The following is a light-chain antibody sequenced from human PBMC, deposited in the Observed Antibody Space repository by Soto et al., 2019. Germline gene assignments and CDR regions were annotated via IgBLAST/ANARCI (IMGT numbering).Light chain of an antibody. CDR2: DVS. Sequence: QSALTQPASVSGSPGQSITISCTGTSSDVGSYNLVSWYQQHPGKAPKLMIYDVSNRPSGVSNRFSGSKSGNTASLTISGLQAEDEADYYCNSYTGTTSLLLFGGGTKLTVL. V-gene: IGLV2-14*02. CDR3: NSYTGTTSLLL. CDR1: SSDVGSYNL. J-gene: IGLJ2*01.